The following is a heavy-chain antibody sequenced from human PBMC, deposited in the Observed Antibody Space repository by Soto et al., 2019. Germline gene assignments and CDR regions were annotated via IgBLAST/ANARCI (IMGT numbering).Heavy chain of an antibody. D-gene: IGHD3-10*01. J-gene: IGHJ4*02. CDR3: ARSLAYYYGSGSYYPFDY. CDR1: GGSTTSYY. V-gene: IGHV4-59*01. CDR2: IYYSGST. Sequence: PSETLAPTCPGSGGSTTSYYWSCVPPLPREVLEWIGYIYYSGSTNYNPSLKSRVTISVDTSKNQFSLKLSSVTAADTAVYYCARSLAYYYGSGSYYPFDYWGQGTLVTVSS.